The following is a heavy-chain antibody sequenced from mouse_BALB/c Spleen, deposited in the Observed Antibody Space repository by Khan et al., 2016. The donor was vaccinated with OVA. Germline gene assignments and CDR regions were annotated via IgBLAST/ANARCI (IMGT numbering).Heavy chain of an antibody. CDR1: GFSLTGYG. V-gene: IGHV2-6-7*01. Sequence: VKLEESGPGLVAPSQSLSITCTVSGFSLTGYGVNWVRQPPGKGLEWLGMIWGDGSTDYNSALKSRLSISKDNSKSHVFLKLNSLQTDDAARYYCARAYYGNYREAMDYWGQGTSVTVSS. J-gene: IGHJ4*01. CDR2: IWGDGST. CDR3: ARAYYGNYREAMDY. D-gene: IGHD2-10*01.